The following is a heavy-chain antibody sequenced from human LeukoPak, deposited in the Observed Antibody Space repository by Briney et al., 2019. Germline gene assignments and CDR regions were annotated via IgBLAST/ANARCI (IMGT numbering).Heavy chain of an antibody. CDR3: AHIAVAKSYYFDY. CDR1: GFTLSNYG. Sequence: GGSLRLSCAASGFTLSNYGMNWVRQAPGKGLEWVSYISSSSSIISYADSVEGRFTISRDNSKNTLYLQMNSLRAEDTAVYYCAHIAVAKSYYFDYWGQGTLVTVSS. J-gene: IGHJ4*02. V-gene: IGHV3-48*01. CDR2: ISSSSSII. D-gene: IGHD6-19*01.